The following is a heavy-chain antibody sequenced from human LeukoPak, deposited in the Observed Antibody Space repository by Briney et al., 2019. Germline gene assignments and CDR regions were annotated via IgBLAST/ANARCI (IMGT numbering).Heavy chain of an antibody. CDR2: MNPNSGNT. Sequence: ASVNVSCKASGYTFTSYDINWVRQATGQGLEWMGWMNPNSGNTGYAQKFQGRVTMTRNTSLSTAYMELSSLRSEDTAVYYCASPAAVSDAFDIWRQGTMVTVPS. D-gene: IGHD6-13*01. V-gene: IGHV1-8*01. CDR1: GYTFTSYD. J-gene: IGHJ3*02. CDR3: ASPAAVSDAFDI.